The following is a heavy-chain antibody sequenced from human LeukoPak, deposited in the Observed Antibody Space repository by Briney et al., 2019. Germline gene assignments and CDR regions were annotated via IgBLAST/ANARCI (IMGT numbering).Heavy chain of an antibody. J-gene: IGHJ4*02. CDR1: GGSISSYY. V-gene: IGHV4-59*01. D-gene: IGHD3-22*01. CDR2: IYYSGST. Sequence: SETLSLTCTVSGGSISSYYWSWIRQPPGKGLEWIGYIYYSGSTNYNPSLKSRVTISVDTSKNQFSLKLSSVTAADTAVYYCASLYYYDSSGYSFVYWGQGTLVTVSS. CDR3: ASLYYYDSSGYSFVY.